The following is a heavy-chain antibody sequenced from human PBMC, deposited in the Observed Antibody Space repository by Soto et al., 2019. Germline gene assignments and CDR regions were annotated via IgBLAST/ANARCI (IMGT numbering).Heavy chain of an antibody. J-gene: IGHJ4*02. D-gene: IGHD3-3*01. CDR1: GYTFTSYG. CDR3: ARVVDDFWSGRGFDY. V-gene: IGHV1-18*01. CDR2: ISAYNGNT. Sequence: ASVKVSCKASGYTFTSYGISWVRQAPGQGLEWMGWISAYNGNTNYAQKLQGRVTMTTDTSTSTAYMELRSLRSDDTAVYYCARVVDDFWSGRGFDYWGQGTLVTVSS.